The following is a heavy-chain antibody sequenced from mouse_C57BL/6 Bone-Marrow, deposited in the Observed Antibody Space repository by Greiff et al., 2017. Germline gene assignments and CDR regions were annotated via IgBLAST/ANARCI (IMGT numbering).Heavy chain of an antibody. CDR2: IWTGGGT. CDR1: GFSLTSYA. J-gene: IGHJ1*03. V-gene: IGHV2-9-1*01. Sequence: VKLVESGPGLVAPSQSLSITCTVSGFSLTSYAISWVRQPPGKGLEWLGVIWTGGGTHYNSALKSRLSISKDNSKSKVFLKMSRPQTEDTARYYCAREGYYGRREDRYFDVWGTRNTVT. CDR3: AREGYYGRREDRYFDV. D-gene: IGHD1-1*01.